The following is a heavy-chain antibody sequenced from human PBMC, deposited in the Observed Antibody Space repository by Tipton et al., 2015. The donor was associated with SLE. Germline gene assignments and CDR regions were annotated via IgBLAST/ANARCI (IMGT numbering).Heavy chain of an antibody. CDR2: ISYDGSNK. J-gene: IGHJ3*02. CDR1: GFTFSSYG. Sequence: RSLRLSCSASGFTFSSYGMHWVRQAPGKGLEWVAIISYDGSNKYYADSVKGRFTISRDNSKNTLYLQMNSLRAEDTAVYYCAKDPGGGGWPYGAFDIWGQGTMVTVSS. V-gene: IGHV3-30*18. D-gene: IGHD3-16*01. CDR3: AKDPGGGGWPYGAFDI.